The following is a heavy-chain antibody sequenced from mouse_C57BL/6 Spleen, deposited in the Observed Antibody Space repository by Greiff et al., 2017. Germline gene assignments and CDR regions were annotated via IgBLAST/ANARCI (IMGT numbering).Heavy chain of an antibody. CDR2: IDPSDSET. Sequence: QVQLQQPGAELVRPGSSVKLSCKASGYTFTSYWMHWVKQRPIQGLEWIGNIDPSDSETHYNQKFKDKATLTVDKSSSTAYMQLSSLTSEDSAVYYCARITTVVADYWGKGTTLTVSS. CDR3: ARITTVVADY. V-gene: IGHV1-52*01. D-gene: IGHD1-1*01. J-gene: IGHJ2*01. CDR1: GYTFTSYW.